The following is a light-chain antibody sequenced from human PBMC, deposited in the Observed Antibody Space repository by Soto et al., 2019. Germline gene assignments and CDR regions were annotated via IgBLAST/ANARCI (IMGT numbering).Light chain of an antibody. CDR2: AAT. Sequence: EIVMTQSPGTLSASPGGRATLSCTASQNVHSNLAWYQHKSGQAPRLLIYAATTRATGVPARISGSGSGTDFTLTIDSLQSEDFAVYFCQQYNDWPVYTFGLGTKVEI. CDR3: QQYNDWPVYT. J-gene: IGKJ2*01. V-gene: IGKV3-15*01. CDR1: QNVHSN.